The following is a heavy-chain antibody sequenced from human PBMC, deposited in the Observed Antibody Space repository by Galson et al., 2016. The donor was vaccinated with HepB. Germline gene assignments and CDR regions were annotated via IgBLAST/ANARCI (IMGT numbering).Heavy chain of an antibody. CDR3: TRNQGSGGGSCYDN. D-gene: IGHD2-15*01. V-gene: IGHV3-20*04. J-gene: IGHJ4*02. CDR1: GFIFEDHG. CDR2: INWIGGSA. Sequence: SLRLSCAASGFIFEDHGMSWVRLVPGKGLEWVSGINWIGGSAIYADSVEGRFTISRDSAKNSLYLQMNSLRAEDTALYYCTRNQGSGGGSCYDNWGQGTLVTFSS.